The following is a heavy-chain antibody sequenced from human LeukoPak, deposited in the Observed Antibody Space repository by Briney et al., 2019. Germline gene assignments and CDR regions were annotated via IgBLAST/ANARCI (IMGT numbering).Heavy chain of an antibody. CDR3: AKEYSSSSDNWFDP. D-gene: IGHD6-6*01. V-gene: IGHV3-23*01. CDR1: GFTFSTYA. Sequence: GGSLRLSCAASGFTFSTYAMSWVRQAPGKGLEWVSSISGSGGSTYYADSVKGRFTISRDNSKNTLYLQMNSLRAEDTAVYYCAKEYSSSSDNWFDPWGQGTLVTVSS. J-gene: IGHJ5*02. CDR2: ISGSGGST.